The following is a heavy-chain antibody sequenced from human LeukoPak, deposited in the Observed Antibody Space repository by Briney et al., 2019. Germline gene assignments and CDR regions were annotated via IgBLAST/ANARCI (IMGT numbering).Heavy chain of an antibody. V-gene: IGHV4-39*07. CDR3: ARGNMWDYRRYYYYMDV. J-gene: IGHJ6*03. CDR2: INHSGST. D-gene: IGHD4-11*01. CDR1: GGSISSSGYY. Sequence: SETLSLTCTVSGGSISSSGYYWGWIRQPPGKGLEWIGEINHSGSTNYNPSLKSRVTISVDTSKNQFSLKLNSVTAADTAIYYCARGNMWDYRRYYYYMDVWGKGTTVTVSS.